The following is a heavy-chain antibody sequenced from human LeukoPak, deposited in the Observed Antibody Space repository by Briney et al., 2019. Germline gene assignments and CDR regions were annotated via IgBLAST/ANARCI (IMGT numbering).Heavy chain of an antibody. V-gene: IGHV1-18*01. Sequence: GASMKVSCKASGYTFTSYGISWVRQAPGQGLEWMGWISAYNGNTNYAQKLQGRVTMTTDTSTSTAYMELRSLRSDDTAVYYCARDLVEELLGSDVGTFDYWGQGTLVTVSS. CDR1: GYTFTSYG. CDR3: ARDLVEELLGSDVGTFDY. D-gene: IGHD1-26*01. J-gene: IGHJ4*02. CDR2: ISAYNGNT.